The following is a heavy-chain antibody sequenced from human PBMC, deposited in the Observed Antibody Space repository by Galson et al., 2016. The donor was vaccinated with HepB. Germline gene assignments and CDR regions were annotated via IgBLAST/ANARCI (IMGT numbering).Heavy chain of an antibody. CDR3: GNVRGGCSSNSCCVDC. Sequence: SETLSLTCAVSGASISSDNWWTWVRQPPGKGLEWIGEMYHSGTTNYNPSLRSRVTMSLDHSENQFSLKLSSVTAADTAVYYWGNVRGGCSSNSCCVDCWGRGTLVAISS. J-gene: IGHJ4*02. V-gene: IGHV4-4*02. D-gene: IGHD2-2*01. CDR2: MYHSGTT. CDR1: GASISSDNW.